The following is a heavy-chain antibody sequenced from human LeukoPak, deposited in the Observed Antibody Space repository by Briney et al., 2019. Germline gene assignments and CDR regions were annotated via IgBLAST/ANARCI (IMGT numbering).Heavy chain of an antibody. J-gene: IGHJ4*02. CDR2: INHSGTT. V-gene: IGHV4-34*01. Sequence: EWIAEINHSGTTNYTPSLESRVTISVDASKNQFSLKLSSVTAADTAVYYCARRSYSSSWYYWGQGTLVTVSS. CDR3: ARRSYSSSWYY. D-gene: IGHD6-13*01.